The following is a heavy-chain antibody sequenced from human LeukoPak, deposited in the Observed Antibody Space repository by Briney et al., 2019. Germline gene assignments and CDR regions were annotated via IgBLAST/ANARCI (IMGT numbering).Heavy chain of an antibody. V-gene: IGHV1-69*05. CDR1: GGTFSSYA. CDR3: ARAGIQLWPGGVDY. D-gene: IGHD5-18*01. CDR2: IIPIFGTA. J-gene: IGHJ4*02. Sequence: AASVQVSCKASGGTFSSYAISWVRQAPGQGLEWMGGIIPIFGTANYAQKFQGRVTITTDESTSTAYMELSSLRSEDTAVYYCARAGIQLWPGGVDYWGQGTLVTVSS.